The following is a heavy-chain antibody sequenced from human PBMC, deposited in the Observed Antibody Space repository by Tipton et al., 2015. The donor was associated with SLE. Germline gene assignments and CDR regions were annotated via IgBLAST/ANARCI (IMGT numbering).Heavy chain of an antibody. D-gene: IGHD3-16*01. CDR1: GGSFSGYY. J-gene: IGHJ3*01. Sequence: TLSLTCNVYGGSFSGYYWSWIRQPPGKGLEWIGEINHSGSTNYNPSLKSRVTISVDASKNQFSLQLTSVTSEDTAAYYCARSVWGSSHGAFEVWGQGTMVTVSS. CDR2: INHSGST. V-gene: IGHV4-34*01. CDR3: ARSVWGSSHGAFEV.